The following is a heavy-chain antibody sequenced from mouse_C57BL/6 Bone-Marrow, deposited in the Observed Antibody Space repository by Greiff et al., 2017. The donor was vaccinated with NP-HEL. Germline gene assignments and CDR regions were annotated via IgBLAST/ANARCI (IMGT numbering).Heavy chain of an antibody. J-gene: IGHJ3*01. V-gene: IGHV5-12*01. D-gene: IGHD1-1*01. Sequence: EVKLMESGGGLVQPGGSLKLSCAASGFTFSDYYMYWVRQTPEKRLEWVAYISNGGGSTYYPDTVKGRFTISRDNAKNTLYLQMSRLKSEDTAMYYCARGAYYYGSSPLFAYWGQGTLVTVSA. CDR1: GFTFSDYY. CDR3: ARGAYYYGSSPLFAY. CDR2: ISNGGGST.